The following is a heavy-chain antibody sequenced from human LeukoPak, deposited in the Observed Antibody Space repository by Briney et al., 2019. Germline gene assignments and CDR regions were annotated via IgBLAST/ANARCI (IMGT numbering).Heavy chain of an antibody. D-gene: IGHD3-3*01. V-gene: IGHV4-34*01. Sequence: SETLSLTCAVYGGSFSGYYWSWIRQAPGKGLEGIGEINHSGSTNYNPSLKSRVTISVDTSKNQFSLKLSSVTAADTAVYYCARVVTIFGVVKDGMDVWGQGTTVTVSS. J-gene: IGHJ6*02. CDR1: GGSFSGYY. CDR2: INHSGST. CDR3: ARVVTIFGVVKDGMDV.